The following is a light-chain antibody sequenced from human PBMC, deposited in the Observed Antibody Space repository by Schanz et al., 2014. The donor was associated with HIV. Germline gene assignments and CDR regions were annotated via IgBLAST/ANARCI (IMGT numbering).Light chain of an antibody. CDR3: QQRSNWPPGYT. Sequence: EIVLTQSPATLSLSPGERATLSCRASQSVSTYLAWYQHRPGQAPRLLIYDASNRATGIPARFSGSGSGTDFTLTISSLEPDDCAVYYCQQRSNWPPGYTFGQGTKLEIK. J-gene: IGKJ2*01. CDR2: DAS. CDR1: QSVSTY. V-gene: IGKV3-11*01.